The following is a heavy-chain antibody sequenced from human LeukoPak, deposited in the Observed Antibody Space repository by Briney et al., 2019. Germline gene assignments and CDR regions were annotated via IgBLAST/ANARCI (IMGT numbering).Heavy chain of an antibody. D-gene: IGHD2-15*01. CDR3: ARRAKLGGGSTFDY. Sequence: SVKVPCKASGGTFSSYAISWVRQAPGQGLEWMGGIIPIFGTANYAQKFQGRVTITADKSTSTAYMELSSLRSEDTAVYYCARRAKLGGGSTFDYWGQGTLVTVSS. CDR1: GGTFSSYA. J-gene: IGHJ4*02. CDR2: IIPIFGTA. V-gene: IGHV1-69*06.